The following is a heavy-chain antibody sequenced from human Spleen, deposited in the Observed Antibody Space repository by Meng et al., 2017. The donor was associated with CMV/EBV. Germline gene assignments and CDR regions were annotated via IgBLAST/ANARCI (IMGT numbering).Heavy chain of an antibody. J-gene: IGHJ6*02. CDR1: GFTFSSYS. D-gene: IGHD2-21*01. CDR2: INSDGSST. CDR3: ARDLFVGYYYYYGMDV. Sequence: GESLKISCVASGFTFSSYSMNWVRQAPGKGLVWVSRINSDGSSTSYADSVKGRFTISRDNAKNTLYLQMNSLRAEDTAVYYCARDLFVGYYYYYGMDVWGQGTTVTVSS. V-gene: IGHV3-74*01.